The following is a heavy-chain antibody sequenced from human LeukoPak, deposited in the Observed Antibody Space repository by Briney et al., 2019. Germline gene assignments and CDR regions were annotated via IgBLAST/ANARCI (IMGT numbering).Heavy chain of an antibody. CDR1: GGSISSGDYY. CDR2: IYYSGST. V-gene: IGHV4-30-4*01. D-gene: IGHD3-22*01. Sequence: SETLSLTCTVSGGSISSGDYYWSWIRQPPGKGLEWIGYIYYSGSTYYNPSLKSRVTISVDTSKNQFSLKLSSVTAADTAVYYCARDTGLYYYDSSGLSRGFDYWGQGTLVTVSS. CDR3: ARDTGLYYYDSSGLSRGFDY. J-gene: IGHJ4*02.